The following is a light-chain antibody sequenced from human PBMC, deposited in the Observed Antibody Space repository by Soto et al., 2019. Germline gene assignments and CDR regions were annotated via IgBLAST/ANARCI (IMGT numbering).Light chain of an antibody. V-gene: IGLV2-14*01. Sequence: QSALTQPASVSGSPGQSITISCTGTSSDVGGYNYVSWSQQHPGKAPQLMIYEVSNRPSGVSNRFSGSKSGNTASLTISGLQAEDEPDYYCSSYTSSSTYVFGSGTKVTVL. CDR1: SSDVGGYNY. CDR3: SSYTSSSTYV. CDR2: EVS. J-gene: IGLJ1*01.